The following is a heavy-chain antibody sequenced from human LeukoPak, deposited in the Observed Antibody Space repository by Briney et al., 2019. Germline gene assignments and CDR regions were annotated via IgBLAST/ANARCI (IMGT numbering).Heavy chain of an antibody. CDR1: GYTFTSYY. Sequence: ASVRVSCKASGYTFTSYYMHWVRQAPGQGLEWMGIINPSGGSTSYAQKFQGRVTMTRDTSTSTVYMELSSLRSEDTAVYYCAEARRKEMATLYAFDIWGQGTMVTVSS. V-gene: IGHV1-46*01. CDR3: AEARRKEMATLYAFDI. D-gene: IGHD5-24*01. CDR2: INPSGGST. J-gene: IGHJ3*02.